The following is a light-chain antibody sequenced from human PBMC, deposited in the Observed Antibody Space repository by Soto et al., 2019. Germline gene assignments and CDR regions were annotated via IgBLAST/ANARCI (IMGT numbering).Light chain of an antibody. Sequence: DIQMTQSPSSLSASVGDRVTISCQASQNINNYLSWYQQKPGRAPKLLIYDESSLAAGVPSRFRGSGSGTDFTFTISRLQPEDIATYYCQQYENLPTFGQGTRLEIK. CDR1: QNINNY. CDR2: DES. CDR3: QQYENLPT. V-gene: IGKV1-33*01. J-gene: IGKJ5*01.